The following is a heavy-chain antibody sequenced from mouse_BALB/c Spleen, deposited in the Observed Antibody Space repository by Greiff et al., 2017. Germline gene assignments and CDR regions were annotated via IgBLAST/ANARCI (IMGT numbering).Heavy chain of an antibody. CDR3: ASAVVPDYAMDY. D-gene: IGHD1-1*01. J-gene: IGHJ4*01. Sequence: EVQLQQSGAELVRPGALVKLSCKASGFNIKDYYMHWVKQRPEQGLEWIGWIDPENGNTIYDPKFQGKASITADTSSNTAYLQLSSLTSEDTAVYYCASAVVPDYAMDYWGQGTSVTVSS. CDR1: GFNIKDYY. CDR2: IDPENGNT. V-gene: IGHV14-1*02.